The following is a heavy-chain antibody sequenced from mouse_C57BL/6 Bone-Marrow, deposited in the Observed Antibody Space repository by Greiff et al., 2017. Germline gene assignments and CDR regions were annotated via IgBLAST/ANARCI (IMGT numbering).Heavy chain of an antibody. V-gene: IGHV14-4*01. J-gene: IGHJ3*01. CDR1: GFNIKDDY. CDR3: TTSGAY. CDR2: IDPENGDT. Sequence: EVQLQESGAELVRPGASVTLSCTASGFNIKDDYMHWVKQRPEQGLEWIGGIDPENGDTESASKFQGKATITADTSSNTAYLQLSSLTSEDTAVYYCTTSGAYWGQGTLVTVSA. D-gene: IGHD3-1*01.